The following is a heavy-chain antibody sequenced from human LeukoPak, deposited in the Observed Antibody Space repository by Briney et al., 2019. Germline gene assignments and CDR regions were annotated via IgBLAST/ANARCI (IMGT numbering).Heavy chain of an antibody. V-gene: IGHV3-15*01. CDR1: GFTFSSYW. D-gene: IGHD2-21*02. CDR3: TREAVTANGYFDY. J-gene: IGHJ4*02. Sequence: GGSLRLSCAASGFTFSSYWMTWVRQAPGKGLEWVGRIKSKTDGGTTDYAAPVKGRFTISRDDSKNTLYLQMNSLKTEDTAVYYCTREAVTANGYFDYWGQGTLVTVSS. CDR2: IKSKTDGGTT.